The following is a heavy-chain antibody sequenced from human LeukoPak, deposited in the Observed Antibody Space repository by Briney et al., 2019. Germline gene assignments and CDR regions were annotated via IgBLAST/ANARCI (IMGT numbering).Heavy chain of an antibody. CDR3: ARTPPGGDVDH. CDR2: ISRYTGNT. CDR1: GYTFINYG. D-gene: IGHD2-21*02. Sequence: ASVKVSCKASGYTFINYGISWVRQAPGQGLEWMGWISRYTGNTNYALQLQGRVTMTTDTSTSTAYMELRSLRSDDTAVYYCARTPPGGDVDHWGEGTLVTVSS. J-gene: IGHJ4*02. V-gene: IGHV1-18*01.